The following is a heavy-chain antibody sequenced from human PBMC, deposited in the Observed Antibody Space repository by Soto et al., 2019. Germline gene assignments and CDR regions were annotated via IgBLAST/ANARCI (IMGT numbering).Heavy chain of an antibody. Sequence: QVQLVESGGGVVQPGRSLRLSCAASGFTFSSYGMHWVRQAPGKGLEWVAVISYDGSNKYYADSVKGRFTISRDNSKNTLYLQMNSLRAEDTAVYYCAKDMVRGVIITAHDYWGQGTLVTVSS. J-gene: IGHJ4*02. CDR2: ISYDGSNK. D-gene: IGHD3-10*01. CDR3: AKDMVRGVIITAHDY. CDR1: GFTFSSYG. V-gene: IGHV3-30*18.